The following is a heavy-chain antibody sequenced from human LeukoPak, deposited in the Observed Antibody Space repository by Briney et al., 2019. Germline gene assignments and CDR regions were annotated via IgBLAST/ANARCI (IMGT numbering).Heavy chain of an antibody. Sequence: GGSLRLSCAASGFTFSSYAMHWVRQAPGKGLEWVAVISYDGSNKYYADSVKGRFTISRDNSKNTLYLQMNSLRAEDTAVYYCARDGPIVATTYFDIWGQGTMVTVSS. CDR2: ISYDGSNK. CDR1: GFTFSSYA. D-gene: IGHD5-12*01. CDR3: ARDGPIVATTYFDI. V-gene: IGHV3-30*04. J-gene: IGHJ3*02.